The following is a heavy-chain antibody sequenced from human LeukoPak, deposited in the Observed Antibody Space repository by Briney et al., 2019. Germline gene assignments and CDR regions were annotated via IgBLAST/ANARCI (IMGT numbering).Heavy chain of an antibody. Sequence: QPGGSLRLSCAASGFTFSSYAMSWVRQAPGKGLEWVSAISGSGGSTYYADSVKGRFTISRDNSKNTLYLQMNSLRAEDTAVYYCVKAPKDHPWELPNGALDYWGQGTLVTVSS. V-gene: IGHV3-23*01. J-gene: IGHJ4*02. CDR3: VKAPKDHPWELPNGALDY. CDR2: ISGSGGST. CDR1: GFTFSSYA. D-gene: IGHD1-26*01.